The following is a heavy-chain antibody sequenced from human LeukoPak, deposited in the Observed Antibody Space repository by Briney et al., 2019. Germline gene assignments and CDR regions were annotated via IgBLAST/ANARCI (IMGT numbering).Heavy chain of an antibody. D-gene: IGHD3-3*01. CDR1: GYSFTSYW. Sequence: GESLKISCKGSGYSFTSYWIGWVRQMPGKGLEWMGIIYPGDSDTRYSPSFQGQVTISVDKSISTAYLQWSSLKASDTAMYYCARRGSGQTPGYYYYMDVWGKGTTVTVSS. J-gene: IGHJ6*03. CDR3: ARRGSGQTPGYYYYMDV. V-gene: IGHV5-51*01. CDR2: IYPGDSDT.